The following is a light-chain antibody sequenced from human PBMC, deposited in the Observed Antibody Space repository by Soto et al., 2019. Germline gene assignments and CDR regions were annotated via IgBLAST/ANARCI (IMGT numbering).Light chain of an antibody. V-gene: IGLV1-40*01. J-gene: IGLJ1*01. CDR2: GNS. Sequence: QSVLTQPPSVSGAPGQRVTISCTGSSSNIGAGYDVHWYQQLPGTAPKLLIYGNSNRPSGVPDRFSGSKSGTSASLAITGLQAEDEAVYYCQSYDSSLSGSSVFGTGTTLTVL. CDR1: SSNIGAGYD. CDR3: QSYDSSLSGSSV.